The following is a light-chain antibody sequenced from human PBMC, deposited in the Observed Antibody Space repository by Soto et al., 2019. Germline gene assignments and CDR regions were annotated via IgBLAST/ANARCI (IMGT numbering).Light chain of an antibody. V-gene: IGKV1-6*01. CDR1: QAIRND. CDR2: AAD. Sequence: AIQMTQSPSSLSASVGDRVTITCRASQAIRNDLGWYQQRVGKAPKLLIYAADILQTGVPSRFSGSGYGTDFTLTISSLQPEDSATYYCEQDHTYPFTFGPGTKVDIK. CDR3: EQDHTYPFT. J-gene: IGKJ3*01.